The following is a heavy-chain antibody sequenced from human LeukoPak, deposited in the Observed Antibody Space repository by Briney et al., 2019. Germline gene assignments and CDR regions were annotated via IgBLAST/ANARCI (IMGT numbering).Heavy chain of an antibody. J-gene: IGHJ4*02. CDR2: ISASEGST. Sequence: GGSLRLSCAASGFIFRSYAMSWVRQAPGKGPEWVSTISASEGSTGYADSVKGRFTISRDNSKNTLDLQMNSLRAEDTAVYYCTKDDGYYDSSGSFLFDSWGQGTLVTVSS. V-gene: IGHV3-23*01. CDR3: TKDDGYYDSSGSFLFDS. CDR1: GFIFRSYA. D-gene: IGHD3-22*01.